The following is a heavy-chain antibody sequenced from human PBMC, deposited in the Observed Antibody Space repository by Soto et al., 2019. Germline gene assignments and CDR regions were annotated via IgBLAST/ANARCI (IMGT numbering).Heavy chain of an antibody. J-gene: IGHJ5*02. Sequence: PSETLSLTCTVSGASISGFYWSWIRKSAGKGLEWIGRIYATGTTDYNPSLKSRVMMSVDTSKTQFSRKLRSVTDADTAVYYCVRDGTKTLRDWFDPWGQGISVTVSS. CDR3: VRDGTKTLRDWFDP. D-gene: IGHD1-1*01. V-gene: IGHV4-4*07. CDR2: IYATGTT. CDR1: GASISGFY.